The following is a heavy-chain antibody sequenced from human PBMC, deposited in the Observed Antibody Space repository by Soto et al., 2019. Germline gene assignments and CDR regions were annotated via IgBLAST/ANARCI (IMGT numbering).Heavy chain of an antibody. CDR3: ARHLITIYGVVTLGFDY. D-gene: IGHD3-3*01. CDR1: NGYMRRRCYC. Sequence: TVLNGYMRRRCYCRSMNRQPPGDDMEWIGYIYYSGSTNYNPSLKSPVTISVDTSKNQFSLKLSSVTAADTAVYYCARHLITIYGVVTLGFDYWGQRTLVTVSS. J-gene: IGHJ4*02. V-gene: IGHV4-61*01. CDR2: IYYSGST.